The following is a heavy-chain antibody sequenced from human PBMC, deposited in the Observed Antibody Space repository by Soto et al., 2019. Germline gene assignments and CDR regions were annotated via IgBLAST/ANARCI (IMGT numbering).Heavy chain of an antibody. D-gene: IGHD3-22*01. CDR3: ARDSEYYDRSGYYYNAFDI. Sequence: EVQLVESGGGLVQPGGSLRLSCVASGFTFSNYWMSWVRQAPGKGLEWVANIKQDGSEKYYVDSVKGRLTISRDNAKNSLYLQMNILRAEDTAVYYCARDSEYYDRSGYYYNAFDIWGQGTMVTVSS. J-gene: IGHJ3*02. CDR2: IKQDGSEK. CDR1: GFTFSNYW. V-gene: IGHV3-7*04.